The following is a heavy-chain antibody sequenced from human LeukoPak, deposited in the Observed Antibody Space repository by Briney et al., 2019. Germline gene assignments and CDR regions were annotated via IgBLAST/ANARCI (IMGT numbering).Heavy chain of an antibody. Sequence: ASVTVSCKASVYTFTSFGISWVRQAAGQGLEWMGWSSAYKGNTNYAQKLHGRVTMSTDTSTSTAYMELRSLRSDDTAVYYSARVVRAAIEASRVWWFDPWGQGTLVTVSS. D-gene: IGHD2-2*02. CDR3: ARVVRAAIEASRVWWFDP. CDR2: SSAYKGNT. V-gene: IGHV1-18*01. J-gene: IGHJ5*02. CDR1: VYTFTSFG.